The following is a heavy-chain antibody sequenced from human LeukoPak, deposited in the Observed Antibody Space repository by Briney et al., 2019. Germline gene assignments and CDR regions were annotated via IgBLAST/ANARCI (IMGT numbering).Heavy chain of an antibody. Sequence: PSETLSLTCAVYGGSFSGYYWSWIRQPPGKGLEWIGEINHSGSTNYNPSLKSRVTISVDTSKNQFSLKLSSVTAADTAVYYCARVGVEARYYYDSSGYQLIFDYWGQGTLVTVSS. CDR2: INHSGST. D-gene: IGHD3-22*01. J-gene: IGHJ4*02. CDR1: GGSFSGYY. V-gene: IGHV4-34*01. CDR3: ARVGVEARYYYDSSGYQLIFDY.